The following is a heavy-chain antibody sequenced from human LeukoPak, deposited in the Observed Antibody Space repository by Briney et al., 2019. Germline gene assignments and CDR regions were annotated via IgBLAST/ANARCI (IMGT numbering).Heavy chain of an antibody. Sequence: SETLSLTCTVSGGSISTSSYYWGWIRQPPGKGLEWIGSINYGGTTNYNPSLKSRVTIFVDTSKNQFSLKLRSVTAADTAAYYCAGWSTTVFDYWGQGTLVTVSS. D-gene: IGHD4-17*01. V-gene: IGHV4-39*01. CDR2: INYGGTT. CDR3: AGWSTTVFDY. J-gene: IGHJ4*02. CDR1: GGSISTSSYY.